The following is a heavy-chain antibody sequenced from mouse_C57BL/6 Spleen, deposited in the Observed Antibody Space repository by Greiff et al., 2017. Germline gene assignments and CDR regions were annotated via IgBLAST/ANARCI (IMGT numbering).Heavy chain of an antibody. V-gene: IGHV1-39*01. D-gene: IGHD1-1*01. CDR1: GYSFTDYN. CDR2: INPNYGTT. J-gene: IGHJ2*01. CDR3: ARRGYGSREYYFDY. Sequence: EVKLQESGPELVKPGASVKISCKASGYSFTDYNMNWVKQSNGKSLEWIGVINPNYGTTSYNQKFKGKATLTVDQSSSTAYMQLNSLTSEDSAVYYCARRGYGSREYYFDYWGQGTTLTVSS.